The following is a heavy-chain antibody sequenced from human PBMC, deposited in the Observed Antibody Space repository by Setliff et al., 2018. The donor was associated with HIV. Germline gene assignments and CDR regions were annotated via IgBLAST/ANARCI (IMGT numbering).Heavy chain of an antibody. CDR1: GWSFSDYY. D-gene: IGHD6-6*01. CDR3: ARGIRVWSSPGQAYFDY. V-gene: IGHV4-34*01. Sequence: SATLSLTCAGYGWSFSDYYWTWIRQPPGKGLEWIGEINPRGSTNYNPSLKSRVTISVDTSKNQFSLKLISVTAADTAVYYCARGIRVWSSPGQAYFDYWGQGTLVTVSS. J-gene: IGHJ4*02. CDR2: INPRGST.